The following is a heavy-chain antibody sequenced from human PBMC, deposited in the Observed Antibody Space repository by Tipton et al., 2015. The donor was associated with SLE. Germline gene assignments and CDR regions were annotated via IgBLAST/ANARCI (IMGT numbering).Heavy chain of an antibody. CDR1: GGSISSYY. CDR2: IYYSGST. V-gene: IGHV4-59*01. D-gene: IGHD2-15*01. Sequence: GLVKPSETLSLTCTVSGGSISSYYWSWIRQPPGKGLEWIGYIYYSGSTNYNPSLKSRVTISVDTSKNQFSLKLSSVTAADTAVYYCARGGYCSGGSCYSLLYWGQGTLVTVSS. CDR3: ARGGYCSGGSCYSLLY. J-gene: IGHJ4*02.